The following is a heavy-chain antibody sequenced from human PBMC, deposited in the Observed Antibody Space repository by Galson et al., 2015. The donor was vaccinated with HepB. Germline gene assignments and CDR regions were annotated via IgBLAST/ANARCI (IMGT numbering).Heavy chain of an antibody. D-gene: IGHD2-15*01. J-gene: IGHJ6*02. CDR2: IIPILGIA. CDR3: ARESYCSGGSCYSFAKHPYYYYGMDV. Sequence: SVKVSCKASGGTFSSYTISWVRQAPGQGLEWMGRIIPILGIANYAQKFQGRVTITADKSTSTAYMELSSLRSEDTAVYYCARESYCSGGSCYSFAKHPYYYYGMDVWGQGTTVTVSS. CDR1: GGTFSSYT. V-gene: IGHV1-69*04.